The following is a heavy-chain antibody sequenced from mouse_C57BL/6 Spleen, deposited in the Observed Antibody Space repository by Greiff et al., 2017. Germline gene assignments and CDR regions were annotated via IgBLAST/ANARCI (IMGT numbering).Heavy chain of an antibody. Sequence: VQLQQPGAELVRPGSSVKLSCKASGYTFTSYWMDWVKQRPGQGLEWIGNIYPSDSETHYNQKFKDKATLTVDKSSSTAYMQLSSLTSEDSAVYYCARGGYYGPWYFDVWGTGTTVTVSS. J-gene: IGHJ1*03. CDR3: ARGGYYGPWYFDV. CDR2: IYPSDSET. CDR1: GYTFTSYW. D-gene: IGHD1-2*01. V-gene: IGHV1-61*01.